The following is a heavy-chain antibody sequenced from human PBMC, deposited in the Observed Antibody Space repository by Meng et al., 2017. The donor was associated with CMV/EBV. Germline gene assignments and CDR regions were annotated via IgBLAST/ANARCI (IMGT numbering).Heavy chain of an antibody. J-gene: IGHJ6*02. CDR3: ARDPYCSSTSCYTGTPLNYGMDV. CDR2: INPSGGST. V-gene: IGHV1-46*01. CDR1: GYTFTSYY. Sequence: ASVKVSCKASGYTFTSYYMHWVRQAPGQGLEWMGIINPSGGSTSYAQKFQGRVTMTRDTSTSTVHMELSSLRSEDTAVYYCARDPYCSSTSCYTGTPLNYGMDVWGQGTTVTVSS. D-gene: IGHD2-2*02.